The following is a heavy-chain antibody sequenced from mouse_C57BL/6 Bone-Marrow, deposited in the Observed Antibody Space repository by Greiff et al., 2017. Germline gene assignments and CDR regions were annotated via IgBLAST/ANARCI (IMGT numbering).Heavy chain of an antibody. D-gene: IGHD1-1*01. V-gene: IGHV7-4*01. CDR1: GFTFTDYY. CDR2: IRNKANGYTT. J-gene: IGHJ2*01. CDR3: VKDHYGSSYVGVFFDY. Sequence: EVKLVESGGGLVQPGASLRLSCAASGFTFTDYYMSWVRQPPGKAPEWLALIRNKANGYTTESTASVKGRFTIYRDTSPNILYLQMNTLRAEDSATYYCVKDHYGSSYVGVFFDYWGQGTTLTVSS.